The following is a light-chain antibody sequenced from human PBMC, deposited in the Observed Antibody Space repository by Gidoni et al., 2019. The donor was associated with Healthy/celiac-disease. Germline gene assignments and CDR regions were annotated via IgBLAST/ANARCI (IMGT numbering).Light chain of an antibody. CDR1: SSNIGAGYA. CDR2: GNS. V-gene: IGLV1-40*01. CDR3: QSYDSSLSGSVV. J-gene: IGLJ2*01. Sequence: QSVLTQPPSVAGDPGQRVTISCTGSSSNIGAGYAVHWYQQLPGTAPKLLIYGNSNRPSGVPDRFSGSKSGTSASLAITVLQAEDAADYYCQSYDSSLSGSVVFGGGTKLTVL.